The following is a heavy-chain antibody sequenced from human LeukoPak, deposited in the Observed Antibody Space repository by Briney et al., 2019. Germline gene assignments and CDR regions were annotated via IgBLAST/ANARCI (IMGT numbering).Heavy chain of an antibody. J-gene: IGHJ4*02. CDR2: IYYSGST. CDR3: ARVEYSYASYFDY. D-gene: IGHD5-18*01. CDR1: GDSISSSSYY. V-gene: IGHV4-31*03. Sequence: SETLSLTCTVSGDSISSSSYYWGWIRQPPGEGLEWIGNIYYSGSTYYNPSLKSRITMSIDTSKNQFSLKLSSVTAADTAVYFCARVEYSYASYFDYWGQGTLVTVSS.